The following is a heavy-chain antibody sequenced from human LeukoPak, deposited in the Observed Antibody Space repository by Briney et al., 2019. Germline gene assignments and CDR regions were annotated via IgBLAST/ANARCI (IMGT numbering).Heavy chain of an antibody. CDR3: ASGRGSGSYSPLDY. CDR1: GSTLTGYA. D-gene: IGHD3-10*01. CDR2: FIVRGSST. V-gene: IGHV3-23*01. J-gene: IGHJ4*02. Sequence: GGPWRLPCAALGSTLTGYARGGVPRAPGKGREWFSSFIVRGSSTYHADSAKGRFPFPRENSKNTLFLQMNSLRAEYTAVNSCASGRGSGSYSPLDYCGQGTLVTVSS.